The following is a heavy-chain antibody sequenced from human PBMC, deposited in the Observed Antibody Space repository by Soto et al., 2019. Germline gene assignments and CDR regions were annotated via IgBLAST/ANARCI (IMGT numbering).Heavy chain of an antibody. V-gene: IGHV3-23*01. J-gene: IGHJ3*01. Sequence: EVQLLESGGGLVQPGGSLRLSCAASGFTFSNYAMSWVRQAPGKGLEWVSGISGSRGSTYYADSVKGRFTISRDKSKNTLYPLTNSPRDEFTSVYPCAAAPEAGYALDLWGQGTQATVSS. CDR3: AAAPEAGYALDL. CDR2: ISGSRGST. CDR1: GFTFSNYA. D-gene: IGHD6-19*01.